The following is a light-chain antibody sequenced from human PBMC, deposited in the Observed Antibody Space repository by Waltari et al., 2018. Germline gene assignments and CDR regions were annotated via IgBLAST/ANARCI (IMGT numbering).Light chain of an antibody. J-gene: IGKJ1*01. V-gene: IGKV3-20*01. CDR1: QGVRSSE. Sequence: EIVLTQSPGTLSLSPGERANLSCRASQGVRSSELAWYQQKPGQAPRLLIFGASNRATGIPDRFSGSGSGTDFTLTISRLEPEDFAVYYCLQYGSSPWTFGQGTKVEIK. CDR2: GAS. CDR3: LQYGSSPWT.